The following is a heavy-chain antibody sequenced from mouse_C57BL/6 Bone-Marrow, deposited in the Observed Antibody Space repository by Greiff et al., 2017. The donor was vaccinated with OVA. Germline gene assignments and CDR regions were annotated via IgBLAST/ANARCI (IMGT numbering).Heavy chain of an antibody. Sequence: VQLQQSGPELVKPGASVKLSCKASGYTFTDYYMNWVKQSHGKSLEWIGDINPNNGGTSYNQKFKGKATLTVDKSSSTAYMELRSLTSEDSAVYYCAGVGRYYAMDYWGQGTSVTVSS. V-gene: IGHV1-26*01. CDR3: AGVGRYYAMDY. J-gene: IGHJ4*01. D-gene: IGHD4-1*01. CDR2: INPNNGGT. CDR1: GYTFTDYY.